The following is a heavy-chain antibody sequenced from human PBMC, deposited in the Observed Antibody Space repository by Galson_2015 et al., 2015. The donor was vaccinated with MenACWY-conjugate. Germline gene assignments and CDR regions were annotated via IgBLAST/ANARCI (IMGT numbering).Heavy chain of an antibody. CDR2: IYPGDTYI. J-gene: IGHJ3*01. V-gene: IGHV5-51*01. CDR3: TRRLNANFRDAFDF. D-gene: IGHD2-21*02. Sequence: QSGAEVKKPGESLTISCQGSGYIFSTYWIAWVRQMPGKGLEWMGMIYPGDTYIRNNPSFEGQVTMSVDKSISTAYLRWSSLKASDTAMYHCTRRLNANFRDAFDFWGQGTMVTVSS. CDR1: GYIFSTYW.